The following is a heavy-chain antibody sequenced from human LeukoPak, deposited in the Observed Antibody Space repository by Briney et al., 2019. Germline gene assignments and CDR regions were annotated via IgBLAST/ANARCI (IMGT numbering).Heavy chain of an antibody. Sequence: SETLSLTCTVSGGSISSYYWSWIRQPPGKGLEWIGYIYYSGSTNYNPSLKSRVTVSVDTSKNQFSLKLSSVTAADTAVYYCARGRGIFYWGYYFDYWCQGSLVTVSS. J-gene: IGHJ4*02. CDR3: ARGRGIFYWGYYFDY. D-gene: IGHD1-26*01. V-gene: IGHV4-59*01. CDR1: GGSISSYY. CDR2: IYYSGST.